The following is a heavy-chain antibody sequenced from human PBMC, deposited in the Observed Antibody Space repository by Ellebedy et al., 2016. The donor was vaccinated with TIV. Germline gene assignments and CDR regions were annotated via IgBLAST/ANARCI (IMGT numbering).Heavy chain of an antibody. Sequence: GGSLRLSCAASGFSFRSYWMSWVRQAPGKGLEWVANIYQDGGVQFYVDSVKGRFTISRDNADNSLFLQMNSLRAAETAVYYCARRGSYGDYAVQINSWFDTWGRGILVAVSS. J-gene: IGHJ5*02. CDR2: IYQDGGVQ. D-gene: IGHD4-17*01. V-gene: IGHV3-7*01. CDR1: GFSFRSYW. CDR3: ARRGSYGDYAVQINSWFDT.